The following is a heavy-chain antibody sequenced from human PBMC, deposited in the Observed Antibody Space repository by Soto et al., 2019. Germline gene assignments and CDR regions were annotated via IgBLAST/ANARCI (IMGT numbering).Heavy chain of an antibody. CDR1: GGSFSGYY. CDR3: AGGSRDI. Sequence: QVQLQQWGAGLWKPSETLSLTCAVYGGSFSGYYWYWIRQPPGKGLEWIGEISHSGITNYNPSLKRRVTMAVDTSKNQFSLNLSSVTAADTAIYYCAGGSRDIWGQGTMVIVSS. J-gene: IGHJ3*02. CDR2: ISHSGIT. V-gene: IGHV4-34*01.